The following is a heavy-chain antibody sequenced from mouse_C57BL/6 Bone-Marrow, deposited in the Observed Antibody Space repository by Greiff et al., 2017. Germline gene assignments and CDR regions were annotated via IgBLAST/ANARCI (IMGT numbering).Heavy chain of an antibody. D-gene: IGHD1-1*01. CDR1: GFTFSSYT. CDR3: SRQVTTVLATKYFDV. V-gene: IGHV5-9*01. J-gene: IGHJ1*03. CDR2: ISGGGGNT. Sequence: EVKVVESGGGLVKPGASLKLSCAASGFTFSSYTMSWVRQTPEKRLQWVAAISGGGGNTYYPDSVKGRFTISRDNDKNILYLQMSSLRSEDTALYYCSRQVTTVLATKYFDVWGTGTTVTVSS.